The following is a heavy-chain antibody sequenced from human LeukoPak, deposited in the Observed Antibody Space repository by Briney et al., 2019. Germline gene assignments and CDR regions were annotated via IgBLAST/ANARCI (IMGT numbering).Heavy chain of an antibody. CDR2: IYHNGNT. CDR3: AREGGLQSHFAY. Sequence: SETLSLTCSVFGDSFNDYYWNWVRQPPGKGLQWIGYIYHNGNTNYNPSLKGRLTISVDTAKNQFSLKLTSVTAADTAVYHCAREGGLQSHFAYWGQGALVTVSS. V-gene: IGHV4-59*01. D-gene: IGHD5-24*01. CDR1: GDSFNDYY. J-gene: IGHJ4*02.